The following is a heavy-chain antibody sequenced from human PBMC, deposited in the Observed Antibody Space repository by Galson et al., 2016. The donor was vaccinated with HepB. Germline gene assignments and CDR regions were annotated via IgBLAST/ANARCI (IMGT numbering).Heavy chain of an antibody. D-gene: IGHD3-3*01. J-gene: IGHJ6*02. CDR1: GYTFIHFY. CDR3: ARGGFWSGYYYYGMDV. CDR2: INPTGGMA. Sequence: SVKVSCKASGYTFIHFYMHWVRQAPGQGLEWMAMINPTGGMATYAQKFQGRVTITADESTTTVYMELSSLRSEDTAVYFCARGGFWSGYYYYGMDVWGQGTTVTVSS. V-gene: IGHV1-46*01.